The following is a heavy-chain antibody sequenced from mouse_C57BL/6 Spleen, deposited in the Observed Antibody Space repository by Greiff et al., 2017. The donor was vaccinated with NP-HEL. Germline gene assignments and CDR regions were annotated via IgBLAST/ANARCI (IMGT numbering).Heavy chain of an antibody. Sequence: VQLQQSGPELVKPGASVKIPCKASGYTFTDYNMDWVKQSHGQSLEWIGDINPNNGGTIYNQKFKGKATLTVDKSSSTAYMELRSLTSEDTAVYYCARRGPYYCGSSPLFAYWGQGTLVTVSA. V-gene: IGHV1-18*01. CDR3: ARRGPYYCGSSPLFAY. CDR1: GYTFTDYN. J-gene: IGHJ3*01. D-gene: IGHD1-1*01. CDR2: INPNNGGT.